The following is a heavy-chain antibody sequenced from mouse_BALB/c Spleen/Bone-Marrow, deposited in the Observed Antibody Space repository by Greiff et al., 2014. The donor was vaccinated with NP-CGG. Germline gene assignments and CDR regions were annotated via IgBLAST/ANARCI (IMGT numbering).Heavy chain of an antibody. CDR1: GFTFSSYT. J-gene: IGHJ4*01. Sequence: EVKLMESGGGLVQPGGSLKLSCAASGFTFSSYTMSWVRQTPEKRLEWVAYISNGGGSTYYPDTVKGRFTISRDNAKNTLYLQMSSLKSEDTAMYYWARHETRHGMDYWGQGTSVTVSS. V-gene: IGHV5-12-2*01. CDR3: ARHETRHGMDY. CDR2: ISNGGGST.